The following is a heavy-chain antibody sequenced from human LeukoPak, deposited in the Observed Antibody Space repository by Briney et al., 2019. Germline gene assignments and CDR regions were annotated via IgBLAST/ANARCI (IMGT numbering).Heavy chain of an antibody. CDR1: GFPVSINS. Sequence: GGSLRLSCTVSGFPVSINSMSWVRQAPGKGLEWVSFIYSGGNTHYSDSVKGRFTISRDSSKNTLYLQMNRLRAEDTAVYYCARRAGEYSHPYDYWGQGTLVTVSS. J-gene: IGHJ4*02. V-gene: IGHV3-53*01. CDR2: IYSGGNT. D-gene: IGHD4-17*01. CDR3: ARRAGEYSHPYDY.